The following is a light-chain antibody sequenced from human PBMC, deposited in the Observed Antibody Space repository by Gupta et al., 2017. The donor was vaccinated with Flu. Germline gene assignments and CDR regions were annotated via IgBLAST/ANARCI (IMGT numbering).Light chain of an antibody. J-gene: IGKJ4*01. Sequence: AIQMTQSPSSLSASVGDRVTITCRASQDIRNTLGWYQQKPGKAPKLLMYNVSTLQSGVPSRFSGSGSGTEFTLTISSLQPEDLATNYCLHDYNYPLTFGGGTKVEIK. V-gene: IGKV1-6*01. CDR3: LHDYNYPLT. CDR1: QDIRNT. CDR2: NVS.